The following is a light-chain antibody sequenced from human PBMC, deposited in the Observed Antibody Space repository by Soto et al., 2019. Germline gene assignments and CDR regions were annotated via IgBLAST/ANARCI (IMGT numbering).Light chain of an antibody. V-gene: IGKV3D-7*01. CDR1: QSVSSSY. J-gene: IGKJ3*01. CDR2: GAS. Sequence: PGVRVTLSCRSSQSVSSSYSAGYQQQPGQAPRFLIYGASTRATSIPARFSGSGSGTDFTLTISSLQPDDFAVYYCQQDYNLPTLGHGTKVDIK. CDR3: QQDYNLPT.